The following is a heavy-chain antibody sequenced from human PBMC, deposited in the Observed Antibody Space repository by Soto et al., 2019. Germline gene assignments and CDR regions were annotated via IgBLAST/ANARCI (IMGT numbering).Heavy chain of an antibody. V-gene: IGHV1-69*13. CDR2: IIPIFGTA. D-gene: IGHD6-6*01. CDR1: GGTFSSYA. Sequence: SVKVSCKASGGTFSSYAISWVRQAPGQGLEWMGGIIPIFGTANYAQKFQGRVTITADESTSTAYMELSSLRSEDTAVYYCARGGAARQPPPTGYNWFDPWGQGTLVTVSS. CDR3: ARGGAARQPPPTGYNWFDP. J-gene: IGHJ5*02.